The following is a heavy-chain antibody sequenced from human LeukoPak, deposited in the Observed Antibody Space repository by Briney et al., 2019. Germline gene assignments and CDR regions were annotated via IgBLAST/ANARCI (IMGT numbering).Heavy chain of an antibody. Sequence: ASVKVSCKASGYTFTSYGISWVRQSPGKGLEWMGGFVPEDGETIYAQKFQGRVTMTEDTSTDTAYMELSSMRSDDTAVYFCATLPRGHLFDSWGQGTLVTVSS. CDR2: FVPEDGET. CDR1: GYTFTSYG. D-gene: IGHD3-10*01. J-gene: IGHJ4*02. CDR3: ATLPRGHLFDS. V-gene: IGHV1-24*01.